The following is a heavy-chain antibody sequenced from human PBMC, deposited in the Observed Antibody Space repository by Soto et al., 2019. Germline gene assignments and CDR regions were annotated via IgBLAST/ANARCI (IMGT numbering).Heavy chain of an antibody. CDR2: IYYSGTT. D-gene: IGHD2-21*02. Sequence: QVQLQESGPGLVKPSQTLSLTCTVSGGSISSGGYYWSWIRQHPGKGLEWIGYIYYSGTTYYNPSRKSRVTISVDTSKNQFSLKLSSGTAADTAVYYCARVCGGDCHYGMDVWGQGTTVTVAS. J-gene: IGHJ6*02. CDR3: ARVCGGDCHYGMDV. V-gene: IGHV4-31*03. CDR1: GGSISSGGYY.